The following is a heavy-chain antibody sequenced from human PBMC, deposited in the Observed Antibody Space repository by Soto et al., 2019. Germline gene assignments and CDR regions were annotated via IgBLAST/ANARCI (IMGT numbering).Heavy chain of an antibody. CDR2: ISPDGSNK. Sequence: EVQLVESGGGLVQPGGSLRLSCAASGFSFSCYWMTWVRQAPGKGLEWVPNISPDGSNKYYVDAVKGRFTISRDDVKNSLYLQVNSLRVDDTALYYCARARIDLWGRGTLVTVSS. J-gene: IGHJ2*01. CDR3: ARARIDL. V-gene: IGHV3-7*01. CDR1: GFSFSCYW.